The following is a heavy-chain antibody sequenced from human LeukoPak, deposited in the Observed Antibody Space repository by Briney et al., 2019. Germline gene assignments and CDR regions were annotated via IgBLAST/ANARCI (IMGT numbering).Heavy chain of an antibody. CDR3: AKVMLGELLYWFDP. V-gene: IGHV3-48*03. Sequence: GGSLRLSCAASGFTFSSYELNWVRQSPGKGLEWISYISSSGSTLYYADSVKGRFNISRDNSKNTLYLQMNSLRAEDTAVYYCAKVMLGELLYWFDPWGQGTLVTVSS. CDR1: GFTFSSYE. J-gene: IGHJ5*02. CDR2: ISSSGSTL. D-gene: IGHD3-10*02.